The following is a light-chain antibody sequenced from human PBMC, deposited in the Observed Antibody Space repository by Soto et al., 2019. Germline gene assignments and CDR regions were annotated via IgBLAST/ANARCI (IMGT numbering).Light chain of an antibody. V-gene: IGKV1-5*03. CDR2: KAS. CDR3: QQYNDNWT. Sequence: DIQMTQSPSNLSASVGDRVTITCRASQSISSWLAWYQQKPGTAPKLLIYKASTLQTGVPSRFSGSGSGTEFTLTISSLQPDDFATYYCQQYNDNWTFGQGTKVEIK. J-gene: IGKJ1*01. CDR1: QSISSW.